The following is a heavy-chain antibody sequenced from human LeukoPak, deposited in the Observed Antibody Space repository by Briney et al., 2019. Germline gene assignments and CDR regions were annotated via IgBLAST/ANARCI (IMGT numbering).Heavy chain of an antibody. CDR2: MNPNSGNT. J-gene: IGHJ1*01. CDR1: GYTFTSYD. V-gene: IGHV1-8*03. D-gene: IGHD4-23*01. CDR3: ARGAPADYGGNQEYFQH. Sequence: ASVKVSCKASGYTFTSYDINWVRQATGQGLEWTGWMNPNSGNTGYAQKFQGRVTITRNTSISTAYMELSSLRSEDTAVYYCARGAPADYGGNQEYFQHWGQGTLVTVSS.